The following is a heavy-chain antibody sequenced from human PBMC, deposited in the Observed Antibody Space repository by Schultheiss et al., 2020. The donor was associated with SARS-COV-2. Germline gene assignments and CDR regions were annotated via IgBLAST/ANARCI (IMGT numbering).Heavy chain of an antibody. V-gene: IGHV3-30*07. D-gene: IGHD2-2*01. CDR2: ISYDGSNK. Sequence: GESLKISCAASEFTFNNAWMSWVRQAPGKELEWVAVISYDGSNKYYADSVKGRFTISRDNSINTLHLEVNSLKTEDTAVYYCTRDRTIGSSYYGMDVWGQGTTVTVS. CDR3: TRDRTIGSSYYGMDV. J-gene: IGHJ6*02. CDR1: EFTFNNAW.